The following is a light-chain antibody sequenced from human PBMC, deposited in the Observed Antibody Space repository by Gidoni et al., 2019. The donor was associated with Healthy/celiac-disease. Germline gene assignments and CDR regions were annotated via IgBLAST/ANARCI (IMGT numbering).Light chain of an antibody. CDR1: QSVSSY. Sequence: VLLHSPATLSLSPGERATLPCRSSQSVSSYLAWYQQKPGQAPRLLIYDASNRATGIPARFSGSGAWTDFTLTISSLEPEDVAAYYCQQRSNCPWTFGQGTKVEIK. V-gene: IGKV3-11*01. J-gene: IGKJ1*01. CDR3: QQRSNCPWT. CDR2: DAS.